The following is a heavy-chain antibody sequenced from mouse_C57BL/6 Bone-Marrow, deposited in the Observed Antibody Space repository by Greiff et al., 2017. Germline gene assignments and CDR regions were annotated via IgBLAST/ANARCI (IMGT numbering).Heavy chain of an antibody. CDR3: ARSLRGNFDY. V-gene: IGHV5-4*03. CDR1: GFTFSSYA. Sequence: EVTLQASGGGLVKPGGSLKLSCAASGFTFSSYAMSWVRQTPEKRLEWVATISDGGSYTYYPDNVKGRFTISRDNAKNNLYLQMSHLKSEDTSRYYCARSLRGNFDYWGQGTTRTVSS. J-gene: IGHJ2*01. CDR2: ISDGGSYT.